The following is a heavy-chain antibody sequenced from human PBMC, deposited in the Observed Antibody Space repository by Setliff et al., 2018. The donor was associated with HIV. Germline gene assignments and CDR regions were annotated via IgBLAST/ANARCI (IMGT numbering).Heavy chain of an antibody. Sequence: PSETLSLTCTVSGGSMSSYFWSWIRQSPGKGLEWIGYIYNSGGTNYNPSLKSRVTISLDTSKNQFSLNLTSVTAADTAVYYCARQGSWLDSWGQGTLVTVSS. CDR3: ARQGSWLDS. CDR1: GGSMSSYF. D-gene: IGHD2-15*01. V-gene: IGHV4-59*08. J-gene: IGHJ5*01. CDR2: IYNSGGT.